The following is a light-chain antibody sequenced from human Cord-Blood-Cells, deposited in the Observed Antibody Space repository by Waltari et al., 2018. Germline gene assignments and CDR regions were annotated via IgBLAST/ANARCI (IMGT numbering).Light chain of an antibody. V-gene: IGKV1-8*01. CDR1: KGISSY. Sequence: AIRITQSPSSLSASTGDRVTITCRASKGISSYLAWYPQKPGKAPKLLIYAASTLQSGVPSRFSGSGSGTDFTLTISCLQSEDFATYYCQQYYSYPLTFGGGTKVEIK. CDR3: QQYYSYPLT. J-gene: IGKJ4*01. CDR2: AAS.